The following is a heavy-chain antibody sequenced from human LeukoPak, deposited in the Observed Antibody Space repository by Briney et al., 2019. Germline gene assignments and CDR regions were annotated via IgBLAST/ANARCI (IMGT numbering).Heavy chain of an antibody. Sequence: SETLSLTCAVYGGSFSGYYWSWIRQPPGKGLEWIGEINHSGSTNYNPSLKSRVTISVDTSKNQFSLKLSSVTAAVTAVYYCARELDTAMVTDWFDPWGQGTLVTVSS. D-gene: IGHD5-18*01. CDR3: ARELDTAMVTDWFDP. V-gene: IGHV4-34*01. CDR1: GGSFSGYY. CDR2: INHSGST. J-gene: IGHJ5*02.